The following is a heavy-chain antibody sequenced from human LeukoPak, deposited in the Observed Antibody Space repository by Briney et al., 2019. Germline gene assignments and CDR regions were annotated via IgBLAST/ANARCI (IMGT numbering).Heavy chain of an antibody. Sequence: EASVKVSCKASGYTFTGYYMHWVRQAPGQGLEWMGWINPNSGGTNYTQKFQGRVTMTRDTSISTAYMELSRLRSDDTAVYYCASTLKLWFGELSFDYWGQGTLVTVSS. D-gene: IGHD3-10*01. J-gene: IGHJ4*02. CDR1: GYTFTGYY. CDR3: ASTLKLWFGELSFDY. V-gene: IGHV1-2*02. CDR2: INPNSGGT.